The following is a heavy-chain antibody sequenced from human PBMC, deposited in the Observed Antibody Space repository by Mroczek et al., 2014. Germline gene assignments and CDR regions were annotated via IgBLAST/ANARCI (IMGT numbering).Heavy chain of an antibody. D-gene: IGHD2-2*01. CDR1: GFTFSSYA. V-gene: IGHV3-23*01. J-gene: IGHJ3*02. Sequence: VQLQESGGGLVQPGGSLRLSCAASGFTFSSYAMSWVRQAPGKGLEWVSAISGSGGSTYYADSVKGRFTISRDNSKNTLYLQMNSLRAEDTAVYYCAKDLTRCSSTSCSGAFDIWGQGTMVTVSS. CDR3: AKDLTRCSSTSCSGAFDI. CDR2: ISGSGGST.